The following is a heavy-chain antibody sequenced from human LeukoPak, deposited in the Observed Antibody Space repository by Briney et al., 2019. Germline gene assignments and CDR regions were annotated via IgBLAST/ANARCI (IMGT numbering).Heavy chain of an antibody. Sequence: PSETLSLTCTISGDSITHHYWSWIRQPARKGLEWIGRIFSNGATNYNPSLKSRLTMSVVTSKNQFSLKLISMTAADTGTYYCARVAWDSGNFPSRNRTHGGPFDYWGQGIMVTVSS. CDR3: ARVAWDSGNFPSRNRTHGGPFDY. CDR1: GDSITHHY. CDR2: IFSNGAT. D-gene: IGHD3-10*01. V-gene: IGHV4-4*07. J-gene: IGHJ4*02.